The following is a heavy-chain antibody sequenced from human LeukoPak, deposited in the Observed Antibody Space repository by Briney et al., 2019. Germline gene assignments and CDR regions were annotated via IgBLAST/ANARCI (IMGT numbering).Heavy chain of an antibody. J-gene: IGHJ6*03. CDR2: INHSGST. Sequence: SETLSLTCGVYGGSFSGYYWSWIRQPPGKGREWIGEINHSGSTNYNPSLKSRVTLSVDTSKNQFSLKLSSVTSADTAVYYCARGGIAARPYYYYYMVVWGKGTTVTVS. CDR1: GGSFSGYY. D-gene: IGHD6-6*01. CDR3: ARGGIAARPYYYYYMVV. V-gene: IGHV4-34*01.